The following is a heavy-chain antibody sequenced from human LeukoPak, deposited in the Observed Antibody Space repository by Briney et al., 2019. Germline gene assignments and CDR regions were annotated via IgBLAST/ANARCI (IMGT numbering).Heavy chain of an antibody. CDR3: ASSIAAAGQGMDV. CDR2: INHSGST. Sequence: PGGSLRLSCAASGFTVSSNYMSWIRQPPGKGLEWIGEINHSGSTNYNPSLKSRVTISVDTSKNQFSLKLSSVTAADTAVYYCASSIAAAGQGMDVWGQGTTVTVSS. V-gene: IGHV4-34*01. J-gene: IGHJ6*02. D-gene: IGHD6-13*01. CDR1: GFTVSSNY.